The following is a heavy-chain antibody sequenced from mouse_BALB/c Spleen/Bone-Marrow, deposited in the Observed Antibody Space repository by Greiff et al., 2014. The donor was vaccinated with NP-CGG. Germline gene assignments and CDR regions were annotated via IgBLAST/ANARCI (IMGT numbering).Heavy chain of an antibody. CDR1: GYTFTSYY. V-gene: IGHV1S81*02. J-gene: IGHJ2*01. D-gene: IGHD1-2*01. Sequence: QVHVKQSGAELVKPGTSVKLSCKASGYTFTSYYIYWVKQRPGQGLKWIGEINPSNGGTNFNEKFKSKATLTVDKSSSTAYMQLSSLTSEDSAVYYRTRLSLLRGYFDYWGQGTTLTVSS. CDR3: TRLSLLRGYFDY. CDR2: INPSNGGT.